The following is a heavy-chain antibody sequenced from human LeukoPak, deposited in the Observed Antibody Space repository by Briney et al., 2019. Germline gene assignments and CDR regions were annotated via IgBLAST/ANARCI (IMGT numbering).Heavy chain of an antibody. CDR1: GYTLTELS. Sequence: GASVKVSCKVSGYTLTELSMHWVRQAPGKGLEWMGGFDPEDGETIYAQKFQGRVTMTEDTSTDTAYMELSSLRSEDTAVYYYALLTTVTPWYFDYWGQGTLVTVSS. CDR3: ALLTTVTPWYFDY. D-gene: IGHD4-17*01. J-gene: IGHJ4*02. V-gene: IGHV1-24*01. CDR2: FDPEDGET.